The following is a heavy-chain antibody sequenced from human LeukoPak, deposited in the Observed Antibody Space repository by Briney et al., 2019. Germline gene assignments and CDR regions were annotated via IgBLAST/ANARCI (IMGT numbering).Heavy chain of an antibody. CDR3: VRSGGSQKFDY. D-gene: IGHD3-10*01. J-gene: IGHJ4*02. CDR2: ISYDGNTI. V-gene: IGHV3-30*01. Sequence: GGSLRLSCAASEFTFSNYALHWVRQAPGKGLQWVAVISYDGNTIHYADSVKGRFIIARDTSTNILYLQMNSPRAEDTAVYYCVRSGGSQKFDYWGQGTLVTVSS. CDR1: EFTFSNYA.